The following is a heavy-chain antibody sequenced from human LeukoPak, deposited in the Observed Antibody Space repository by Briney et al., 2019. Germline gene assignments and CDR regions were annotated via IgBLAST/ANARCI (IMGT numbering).Heavy chain of an antibody. J-gene: IGHJ4*02. CDR2: INQDGREE. CDR3: ASRNYGGSPDPLDF. Sequence: VGSLRLSCVASGFTFSNYWMTWVRQAPGKGLEWVASINQDGREEYYVDSVKGRFTISRDNAQNSLYLQMNSLRADGTAVYYCASRNYGGSPDPLDFWGQGTLVTVSS. D-gene: IGHD4-23*01. CDR1: GFTFSNYW. V-gene: IGHV3-7*01.